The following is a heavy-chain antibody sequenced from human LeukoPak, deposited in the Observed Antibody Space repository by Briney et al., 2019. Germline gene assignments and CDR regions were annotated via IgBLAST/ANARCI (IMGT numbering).Heavy chain of an antibody. CDR1: GFTFSSYG. J-gene: IGHJ6*02. D-gene: IGHD2-2*01. Sequence: QPGRSLRLSCAASGFTFSSYGMHWVRQAPGKGLEWVSVICDNDDKTYYADSVTGRFTISRDNSKNTLYLQMNSLRAEDTAVYYCAKGGRTSCYSAMDVWGQGSTVTVSS. V-gene: IGHV3-23*01. CDR2: ICDNDDKT. CDR3: AKGGRTSCYSAMDV.